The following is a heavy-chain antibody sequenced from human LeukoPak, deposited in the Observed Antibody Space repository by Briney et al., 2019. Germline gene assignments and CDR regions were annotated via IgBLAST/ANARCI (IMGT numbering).Heavy chain of an antibody. CDR2: ISPNKGNR. Sequence: APVKASCKASGYTVTSSGISWVRQAPGQRLEGRGWISPNKGNRNYALKLQDRVSMATDTSTSTAYMERRSLRSDDTAVYYCARQGYGCHSRGAADYWGQGTLVTVSS. V-gene: IGHV1-18*01. CDR3: ARQGYGCHSRGAADY. CDR1: GYTVTSSG. J-gene: IGHJ4*02. D-gene: IGHD4-23*01.